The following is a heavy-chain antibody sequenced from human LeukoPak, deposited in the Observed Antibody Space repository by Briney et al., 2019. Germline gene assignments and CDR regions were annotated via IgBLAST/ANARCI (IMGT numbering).Heavy chain of an antibody. V-gene: IGHV4-38-2*02. CDR1: GYSISSGYY. CDR3: ASFPVYSSSWGARYYYYYYYMDV. J-gene: IGHJ6*03. D-gene: IGHD6-13*01. Sequence: PSETLSLTCTVSGYSISSGYYWGWIRQPPGKGLEWIGSIYHSGSTYYNPSLKSRVTISVDTSKNQFSLKPSSVTAADTAVYYCASFPVYSSSWGARYYYYYYYMDVWGKGTTVTVSS. CDR2: IYHSGST.